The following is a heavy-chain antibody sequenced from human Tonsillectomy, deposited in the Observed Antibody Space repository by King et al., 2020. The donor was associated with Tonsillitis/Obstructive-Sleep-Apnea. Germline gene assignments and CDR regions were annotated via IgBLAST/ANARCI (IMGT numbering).Heavy chain of an antibody. CDR2: FYPNTGGR. Sequence: QLVQSGAEVKRPGASVKVSCEASGYTFTAYYLHWGRQAPGQGVEGVGWFYPNTGGRTYAPKFQDWVAMPEDTSISTAYMELSSLRSDDTAVYYCARALGGSSPDAFDIWGQGTMVTVSS. CDR1: GYTFTAYY. D-gene: IGHD1-26*01. J-gene: IGHJ3*02. V-gene: IGHV1-2*04. CDR3: ARALGGSSPDAFDI.